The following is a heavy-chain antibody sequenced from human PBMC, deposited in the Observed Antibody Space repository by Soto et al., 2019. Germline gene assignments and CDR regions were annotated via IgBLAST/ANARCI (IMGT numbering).Heavy chain of an antibody. J-gene: IGHJ3*02. CDR3: AKAYSSGWFVDAFDI. V-gene: IGHV3-9*01. Sequence: PGGSLRLSCAASGFTFDDYAMHWVRQAPGKGLEWVSGISWNSGSIGYADSVKGRFTISRDNAKNSLYLQMNSLRAEDTALYYCAKAYSSGWFVDAFDIWGQGTMVTVSS. CDR1: GFTFDDYA. D-gene: IGHD6-19*01. CDR2: ISWNSGSI.